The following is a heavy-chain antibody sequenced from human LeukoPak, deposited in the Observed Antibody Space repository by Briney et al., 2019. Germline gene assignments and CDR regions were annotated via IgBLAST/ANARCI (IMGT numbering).Heavy chain of an antibody. J-gene: IGHJ4*02. CDR1: GDSVSNGNYY. V-gene: IGHV4-61*03. CDR3: ARSQNYYGSGDY. D-gene: IGHD3-10*01. Sequence: KPSETLSLTCTVSGDSVSNGNYYWSWLWQPPGKALEWIGYIYYTGKTYHNPSLEGRVTILVDTSRNHFSVKLSSVTAADTAVYYCARSQNYYGSGDYWSQGTLVTVSS. CDR2: IYYTGKT.